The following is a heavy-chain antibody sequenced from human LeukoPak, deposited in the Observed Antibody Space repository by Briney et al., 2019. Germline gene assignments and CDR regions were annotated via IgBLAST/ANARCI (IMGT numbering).Heavy chain of an antibody. J-gene: IGHJ4*02. CDR1: GGSFSGYY. CDR2: INHSGST. V-gene: IGHV4-34*01. Sequence: SETLSLTCAVYGGSFSGYYWSWIRQPPGKGLEWIGEINHSGSTNYNPSLKSRVTISVDTSKNQFSLKLSSVTAADTAVYYCARFVGFHVWGRLQYYFDYWGQGTLVTVSS. D-gene: IGHD3-16*01. CDR3: ARFVGFHVWGRLQYYFDY.